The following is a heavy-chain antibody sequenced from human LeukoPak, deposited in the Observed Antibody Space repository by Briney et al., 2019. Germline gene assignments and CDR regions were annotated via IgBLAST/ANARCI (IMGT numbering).Heavy chain of an antibody. V-gene: IGHV3-23*01. CDR1: GFTFSTYA. Sequence: PGGSLSLSCAASGFTFSTYAVSWVRQAPGKGLEWVSAISGGGGTTYYADSVKGRFSISRDNSKNTLYLQMNSLRAEDTALYYCAKDTRSGTRGRAFDYWGQGTLVTVSS. CDR2: ISGGGGTT. D-gene: IGHD1-26*01. J-gene: IGHJ4*02. CDR3: AKDTRSGTRGRAFDY.